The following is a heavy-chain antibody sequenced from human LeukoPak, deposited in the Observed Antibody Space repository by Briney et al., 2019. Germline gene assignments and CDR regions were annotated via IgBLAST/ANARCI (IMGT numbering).Heavy chain of an antibody. Sequence: GGSLRLSCAASGFTVGSNYMSWVRQAPGKGLEWVSVIYSGGSTYYADSVKGRFTISRDNSKNTLYLQMNSLRAEDTAVYYCARSTYYYDSSGYYYWGQGTLVTVSS. CDR2: IYSGGST. D-gene: IGHD3-22*01. J-gene: IGHJ4*02. V-gene: IGHV3-66*01. CDR3: ARSTYYYDSSGYYY. CDR1: GFTVGSNY.